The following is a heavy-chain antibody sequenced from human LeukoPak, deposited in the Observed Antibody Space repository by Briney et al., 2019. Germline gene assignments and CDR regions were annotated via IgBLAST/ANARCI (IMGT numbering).Heavy chain of an antibody. CDR1: GFTFSSYA. J-gene: IGHJ4*02. D-gene: IGHD6-19*01. V-gene: IGHV3-30-3*01. CDR2: ISYDGSNK. Sequence: PGRSLRLSCAASGFTFSSYAMHWVRQAPGKGLEWVAVISYDGSNKYYADSVKGRFTISRDNSKNTLYLQMNSLRAEDTAVYYCARAPDRIAVAGANIDYWGQGTLVTVSS. CDR3: ARAPDRIAVAGANIDY.